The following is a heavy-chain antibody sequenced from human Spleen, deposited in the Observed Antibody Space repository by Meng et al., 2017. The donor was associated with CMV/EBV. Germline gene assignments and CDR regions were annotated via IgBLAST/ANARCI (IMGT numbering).Heavy chain of an antibody. D-gene: IGHD2-15*01. CDR1: GFSFSDYF. J-gene: IGHJ4*02. Sequence: GGSLRLSCAASGFSFSDYFMIWIRQAPGMGLEWLSYISGNSRYIFYADSMKGRFTISRDNAKNSLYLHMSSLRAEDTAIYYCARVYCSRGSCSFDYWGQGSLVTVSS. CDR2: ISGNSRYI. CDR3: ARVYCSRGSCSFDY. V-gene: IGHV3-11*06.